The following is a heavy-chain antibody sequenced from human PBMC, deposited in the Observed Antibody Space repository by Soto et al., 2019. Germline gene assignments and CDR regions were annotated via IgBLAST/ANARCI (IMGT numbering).Heavy chain of an antibody. Sequence: GESLKISCKGSGYSFTSYWISWVRQMPGKGLEWMGRIDPSDSYTNYSPSFQGHVTISADKSISTAYLQWSSLKASDTAMYYCARQGIVVVVGYYYYGMDVWGQGTTVTVFS. V-gene: IGHV5-10-1*01. CDR1: GYSFTSYW. D-gene: IGHD2-15*01. CDR3: ARQGIVVVVGYYYYGMDV. J-gene: IGHJ6*02. CDR2: IDPSDSYT.